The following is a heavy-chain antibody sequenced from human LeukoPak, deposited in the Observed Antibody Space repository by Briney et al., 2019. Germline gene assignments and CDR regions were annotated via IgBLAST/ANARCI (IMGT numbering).Heavy chain of an antibody. CDR2: IYYSGST. CDR3: ARQGSSSSEYFDY. CDR1: GGSISSSSYY. V-gene: IGHV4-39*01. Sequence: SETLSLTCTVSGGSISSSSYYWGWIRQPPGKGLEWIGIIYYSGSTNYNPSLKSRVTISVDTSKNQFSLKLSSMTAADTAVYYCARQGSSSSEYFDYWGQGTLVTVSS. D-gene: IGHD6-13*01. J-gene: IGHJ4*02.